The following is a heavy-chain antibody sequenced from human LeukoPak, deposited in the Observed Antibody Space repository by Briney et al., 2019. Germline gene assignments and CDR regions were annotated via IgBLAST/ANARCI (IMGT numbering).Heavy chain of an antibody. CDR2: INPDGSQK. D-gene: IGHD3-22*01. J-gene: IGHJ4*02. V-gene: IGHV3-7*01. Sequence: RPGGSLRLSCAASGFTFYSDWMTWVRQAPGKGLEWVANINPDGSQKYYVDSVKGRFTISRDNAKNSLYLQMNSLRAEDSAVYYCARVAYYYESSGYGTFDFWGQGTLVTVSS. CDR1: GFTFYSDW. CDR3: ARVAYYYESSGYGTFDF.